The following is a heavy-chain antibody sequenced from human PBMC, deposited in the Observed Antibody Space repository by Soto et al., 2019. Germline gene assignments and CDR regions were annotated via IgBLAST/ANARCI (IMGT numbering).Heavy chain of an antibody. V-gene: IGHV4-31*03. CDR3: ARDLVGATEPTYYYYYGMDV. CDR2: IYYSGST. D-gene: IGHD1-26*01. Sequence: NPSETLSLTCTVSGGSISSGGYYWSWIRQHPGKGLEWIGYIYYSGSTYYNPSLKSRVTISVDTSKNQFSLKLSSVTAADTAVYYCARDLVGATEPTYYYYYGMDVWGQGTTVTVSS. CDR1: GGSISSGGYY. J-gene: IGHJ6*02.